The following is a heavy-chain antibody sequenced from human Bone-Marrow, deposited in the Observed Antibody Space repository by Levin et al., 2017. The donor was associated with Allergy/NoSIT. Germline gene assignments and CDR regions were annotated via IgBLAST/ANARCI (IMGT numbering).Heavy chain of an antibody. CDR1: GFTFSHYG. CDR3: ARDHEKALDF. CDR2: IWYEGINK. J-gene: IGHJ4*02. Sequence: GESLKISCAASGFTFSHYGMHWVRQAPGKGLEWVAVIWYEGINKDYGDSVKGRFTISRDNSKNMLYLQMTSLRAEDTAVYFCARDHEKALDFWGQGTLVTVSS. V-gene: IGHV3-33*01.